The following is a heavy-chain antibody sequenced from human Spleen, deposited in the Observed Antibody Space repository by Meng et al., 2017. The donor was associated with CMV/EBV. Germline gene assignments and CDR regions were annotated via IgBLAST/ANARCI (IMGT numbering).Heavy chain of an antibody. CDR3: ARDVGPGYFDY. Sequence: SVAASGFTFGRYAMCWGRQAPGKGLEWVAVISYAGSNNYYSDSVRGRFTISRDNSKSTLFLQMNSLRPDDTAVYFCARDVGPGYFDYWGQGTLVTISS. V-gene: IGHV3-30*04. CDR1: GFTFGRYA. J-gene: IGHJ4*02. CDR2: ISYAGSNN. D-gene: IGHD1-26*01.